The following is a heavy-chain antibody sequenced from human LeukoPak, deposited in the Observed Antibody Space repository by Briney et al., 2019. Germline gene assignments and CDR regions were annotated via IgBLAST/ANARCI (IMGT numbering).Heavy chain of an antibody. D-gene: IGHD2-15*01. CDR2: MFNSRIT. J-gene: IGHJ4*02. CDR3: VSYCSGGRCDD. Sequence: SETLSLTCTVSGGSISSSGKYGAWIRQPPGKGLEWMGSMFNSRITYYNPSLKSRVTISVDTSKNQFSLKLNSVTAADTAVYYCVSYCSGGRCDDWGQGTLVTVSS. V-gene: IGHV4-39*01. CDR1: GGSISSSGKY.